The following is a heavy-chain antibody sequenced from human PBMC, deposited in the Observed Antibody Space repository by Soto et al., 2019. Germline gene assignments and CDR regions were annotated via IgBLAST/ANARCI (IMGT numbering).Heavy chain of an antibody. D-gene: IGHD3-3*01. CDR3: ARVSTSSEADFWSGFADYYYYYGMDV. J-gene: IGHJ6*02. V-gene: IGHV4-30-4*01. Sequence: SETLSLTCTVSGGSISSGDYYWSWIRQPPGKGLEWIGYIYYSGSTYYNPSLKSRVTISVDTSKNQFSLKLSSVTAADTAVYYCARVSTSSEADFWSGFADYYYYYGMDVWGQGTRVTVSS. CDR1: GGSISSGDYY. CDR2: IYYSGST.